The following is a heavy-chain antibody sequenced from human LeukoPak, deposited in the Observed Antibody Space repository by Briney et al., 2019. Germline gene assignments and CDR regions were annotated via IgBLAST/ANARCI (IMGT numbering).Heavy chain of an antibody. D-gene: IGHD2-21*01. V-gene: IGHV3-30*02. CDR1: GFTFSAYG. CDR2: VRYDGRDK. J-gene: IGHJ4*02. Sequence: PGGSLRLSCEVSGFTFSAYGIHWVRQSPGKGLEWVAIVRYDGRDKFYADSVKGRFIVSKDNSRTTPQLQMNSLRSEDTAVYFCARGGARDIWYFAYWGQGIRVTVSS. CDR3: ARGGARDIWYFAY.